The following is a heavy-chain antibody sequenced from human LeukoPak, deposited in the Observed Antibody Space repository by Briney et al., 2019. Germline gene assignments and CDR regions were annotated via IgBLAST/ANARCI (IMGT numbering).Heavy chain of an antibody. V-gene: IGHV4-59*01. CDR1: GGSISSYY. CDR2: IYYSGST. Sequence: SETLSLTCTVSGGSISSYYWSWLRQPPGKGLEWIAYIYYSGSTNYNPSLESRVTISVDTSKNQSSLKLSSVTAADTAVYYCARSDPTSWDAFDIWGEGTMVTVSS. D-gene: IGHD2-2*01. J-gene: IGHJ3*02. CDR3: ARSDPTSWDAFDI.